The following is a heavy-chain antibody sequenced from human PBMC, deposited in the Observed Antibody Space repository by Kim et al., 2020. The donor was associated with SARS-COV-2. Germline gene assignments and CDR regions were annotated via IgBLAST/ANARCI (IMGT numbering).Heavy chain of an antibody. CDR2: IYYTGSS. V-gene: IGHV4-30-4*01. CDR1: GGSISSGDYY. Sequence: SETLSLTCTVSGGSISSGDYYWSWIRQPPGKGLEWIGYIYYTGSSHYNPSLNSRVTISIDTSKNPFSLKLSSVTAADTAVYYCARGPPIGGGDCYSHWGHGTLVTVSS. CDR3: ARGPPIGGGDCYSH. J-gene: IGHJ4*01. D-gene: IGHD2-21*02.